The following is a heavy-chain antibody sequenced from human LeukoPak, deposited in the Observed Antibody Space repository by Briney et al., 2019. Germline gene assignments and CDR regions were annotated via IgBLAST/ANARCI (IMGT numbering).Heavy chain of an antibody. J-gene: IGHJ6*02. V-gene: IGHV4-34*01. CDR3: ARGRIAKIVVVHRFSYGMDV. CDR1: GGPFAEYC. CDR2: INGYTGDT. Sequence: SETLSLTWTGIGGPFAEYCCTWIRRSPGKGIEGSGGINGYTGDTKYNRFLNSRVSISLEKSKNQLALDLRSVTAADTAVYYCARGRIAKIVVVHRFSYGMDVWGQGTTVTVSS. D-gene: IGHD3-22*01.